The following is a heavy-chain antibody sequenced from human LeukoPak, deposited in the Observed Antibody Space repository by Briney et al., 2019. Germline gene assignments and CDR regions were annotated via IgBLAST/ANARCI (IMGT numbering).Heavy chain of an antibody. Sequence: SQALSLTCAISGDSVSSNSVTWNWIRQSPSRGLEWLGRTYYRSTWYNDYAVSVRGRITVNPDTSKNQFSLHLNSVTPEDTAVYYCARRLTQYDCFDPWGQGILVTVSS. CDR2: TYYRSTWYN. D-gene: IGHD2-2*01. CDR3: ARRLTQYDCFDP. V-gene: IGHV6-1*01. CDR1: GDSVSSNSVT. J-gene: IGHJ5*02.